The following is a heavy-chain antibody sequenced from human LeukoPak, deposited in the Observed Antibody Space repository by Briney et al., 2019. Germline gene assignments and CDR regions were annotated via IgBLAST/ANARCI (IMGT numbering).Heavy chain of an antibody. CDR1: GGSFSGYY. CDR3: ARVQWLFRRKPFDY. Sequence: TSETLSLTCAVYGGSFSGYYWSWIRQPPGKGLEWIGEINHSGSTNYNPSLKSRVTISVDTSKNQFSLKLSSVTAADTAVYYCARVQWLFRRKPFDYWGQGTLVTVSS. CDR2: INHSGST. D-gene: IGHD6-19*01. V-gene: IGHV4-34*01. J-gene: IGHJ4*02.